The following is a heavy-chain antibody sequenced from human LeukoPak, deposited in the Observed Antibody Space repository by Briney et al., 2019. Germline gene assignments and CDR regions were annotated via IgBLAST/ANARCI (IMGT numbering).Heavy chain of an antibody. CDR1: GGSMNSYY. J-gene: IGHJ4*02. Sequence: SETLSLTCTVSGGSMNSYYWSWIRQPPGKGLEWIGHIYYSGSANYNPSLKSRVTISLDTSKNQFSLKLSSVTASDTAVYYCARVRDILTGYYVHFFDYWGQGTLVTVSS. CDR2: IYYSGSA. D-gene: IGHD3-9*01. V-gene: IGHV4-59*08. CDR3: ARVRDILTGYYVHFFDY.